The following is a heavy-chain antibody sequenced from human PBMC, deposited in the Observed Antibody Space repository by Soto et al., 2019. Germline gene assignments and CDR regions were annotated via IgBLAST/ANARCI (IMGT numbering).Heavy chain of an antibody. CDR3: AKRTVGWYFDL. D-gene: IGHD4-17*01. Sequence: EVQLLESGGGLVQPGGSLRLSCAASGFTFSSYAMNWVRQARGKGLEWVSVISGSGGSTYYADAVKGRFTISRDNSKNTLYLQMNSLRAEDTAVYYCAKRTVGWYFDLWGRGTLVTVSS. V-gene: IGHV3-23*01. J-gene: IGHJ2*01. CDR1: GFTFSSYA. CDR2: ISGSGGST.